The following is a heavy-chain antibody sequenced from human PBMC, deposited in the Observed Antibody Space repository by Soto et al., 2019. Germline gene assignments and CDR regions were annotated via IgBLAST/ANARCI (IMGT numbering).Heavy chain of an antibody. CDR3: ARETYAGVVVGAASSYYFDY. CDR1: GGTFSSYT. J-gene: IGHJ4*02. CDR2: IIPILGIA. D-gene: IGHD2-15*01. Sequence: QVQLVQSGAEVKKPGSSVKVSCKASGGTFSSYTISWVRQAPGQGLEWMGRIIPILGIANYAQKFQGRVKITADKSTSTAYMELSSLRSEDTAVYYCARETYAGVVVGAASSYYFDYWGQGTLVNVSS. V-gene: IGHV1-69*08.